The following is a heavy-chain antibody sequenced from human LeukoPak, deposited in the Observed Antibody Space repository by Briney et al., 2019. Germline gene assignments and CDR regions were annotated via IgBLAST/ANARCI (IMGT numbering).Heavy chain of an antibody. V-gene: IGHV4-59*11. Sequence: SETLSLTCTVSGGSISTHYWSWVRQPPGKEVQWIGYIYYSGNTNYNPSLKSRVTISVDTSKNQFSLSLSSVTAADTAVYYCARSVGPKAVAGRGRLYYYYDMDVWGQGTTVTVSS. CDR1: GGSISTHY. CDR3: ARSVGPKAVAGRGRLYYYYDMDV. J-gene: IGHJ6*02. D-gene: IGHD6-19*01. CDR2: IYYSGNT.